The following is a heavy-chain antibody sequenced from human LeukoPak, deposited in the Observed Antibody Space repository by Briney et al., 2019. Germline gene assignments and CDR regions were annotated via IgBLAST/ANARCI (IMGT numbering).Heavy chain of an antibody. CDR2: ISTTGSTI. CDR3: AREGAVAGAFDAFDI. V-gene: IGHV3-11*04. D-gene: IGHD6-19*01. CDR1: GFTFSDYY. J-gene: IGHJ3*02. Sequence: KTGGSLRLSCAASGFTFSDYYMSWIRQPPGKGLEWISYISTTGSTIYYADSVKGRFIISRDNAKNSLYLQMNSLRAEDTAVYYCAREGAVAGAFDAFDIWGQGTMVTVSS.